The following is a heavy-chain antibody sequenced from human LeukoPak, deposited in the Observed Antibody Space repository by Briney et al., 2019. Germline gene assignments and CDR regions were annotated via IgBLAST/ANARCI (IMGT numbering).Heavy chain of an antibody. CDR3: ARWVDGSGSYWADY. V-gene: IGHV3-53*01. CDR2: LYSGGNT. Sequence: GGSLRLSCAVSGFTVSSNYMSWVRQAPGKGLEWVSVLYSGGNTYYADSVKGRFTISRDNSKNTLYLQMNRLRADDTALYYRARWVDGSGSYWADYWGQGPLVTVSS. D-gene: IGHD3-10*01. CDR1: GFTVSSNY. J-gene: IGHJ4*02.